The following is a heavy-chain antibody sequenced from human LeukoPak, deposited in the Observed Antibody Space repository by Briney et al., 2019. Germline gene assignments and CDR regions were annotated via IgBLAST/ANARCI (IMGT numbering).Heavy chain of an antibody. J-gene: IGHJ4*02. D-gene: IGHD3-16*01. CDR2: IYYSGST. V-gene: IGHV4-30-4*08. CDR1: GGSISSGDYY. Sequence: TQTLSLTCTVSGGSISSGDYYWSWIRQPPGKGLEWIGYIYYSGSTYYNPSLKSRVTISVDTSKNQFSLKLSYVTAADTAVYYCARDRLGDPIDYWGQGTLVTVSS. CDR3: ARDRLGDPIDY.